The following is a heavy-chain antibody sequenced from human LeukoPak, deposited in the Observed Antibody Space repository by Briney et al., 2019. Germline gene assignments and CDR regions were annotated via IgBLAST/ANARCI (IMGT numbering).Heavy chain of an antibody. Sequence: ASVKVSCKASGYTFTGYYMHWVRQAPGQGLEWMGWINPNSGGTNYAQKFQGRVTMTRDTSISTAYMELSRLRSDDTAVYYCAREYTVTKGGAFDIWGQGTMVTVSS. V-gene: IGHV1-2*02. J-gene: IGHJ3*02. CDR1: GYTFTGYY. D-gene: IGHD4-17*01. CDR2: INPNSGGT. CDR3: AREYTVTKGGAFDI.